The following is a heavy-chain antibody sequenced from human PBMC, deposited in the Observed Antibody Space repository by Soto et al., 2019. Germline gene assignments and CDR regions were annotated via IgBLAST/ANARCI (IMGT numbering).Heavy chain of an antibody. CDR1: GFNFHTYT. CDR2: ISGTSKTI. J-gene: IGHJ4*02. CDR3: ATGYCRSDNCHFTH. V-gene: IGHV3-48*02. D-gene: IGHD2-2*03. Sequence: DVQLVESGGGLVKPGGSLRLSCAASGFNFHTYTMTWVRQAPGKGLEWVSYISGTSKTIFYEDSVKGRFTISRDNAKNSLYLQLNSLRDEETAVYYCATGYCRSDNCHFTHWGQGTLVTVSS.